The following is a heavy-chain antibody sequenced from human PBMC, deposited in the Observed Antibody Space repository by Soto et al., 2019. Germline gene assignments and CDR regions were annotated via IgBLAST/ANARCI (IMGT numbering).Heavy chain of an antibody. CDR3: ARDGYYDILTGYYQDY. V-gene: IGHV1-69*13. Sequence: SLKVSCKASGGTFSSYAISWVRQAPGQGLEWMGGIIPIFGTANYAQKFQGRVTITADESTSTAYMELSSLRSEDTAVYYCARDGYYDILTGYYQDYWGQGTLVTVSS. D-gene: IGHD3-9*01. CDR1: GGTFSSYA. J-gene: IGHJ4*02. CDR2: IIPIFGTA.